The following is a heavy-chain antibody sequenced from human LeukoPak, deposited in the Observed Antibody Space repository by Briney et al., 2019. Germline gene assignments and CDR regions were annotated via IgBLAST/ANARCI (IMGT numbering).Heavy chain of an antibody. CDR1: GFTFSSYA. D-gene: IGHD6-13*01. CDR2: ISYDGSNK. J-gene: IGHJ4*02. V-gene: IGHV3-30*04. Sequence: GGSLRLSCAASGFTFSSYAMHWVRQAPGKGLEWVAVISYDGSNKYYADSVKGRFTISRDNSKNTLYLKMNSLRTEDTAVYYCAKDRWRQQLVHYLDYWGQGALVTVSS. CDR3: AKDRWRQQLVHYLDY.